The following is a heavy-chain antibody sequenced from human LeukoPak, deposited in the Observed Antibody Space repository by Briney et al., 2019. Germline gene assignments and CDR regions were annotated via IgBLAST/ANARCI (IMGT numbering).Heavy chain of an antibody. CDR3: ARLLGRSLYNWNVAFDP. J-gene: IGHJ5*02. CDR2: IYHSGST. D-gene: IGHD1-1*01. V-gene: IGHV4-38-2*01. Sequence: SETLSLTCAVSGYSISSGYYWGWIRQPPGKGLEWIGSIYHSGSTYYNPSLKSRVTISVDTSKNQSSLKLSSVTAADTAVYYCARLLGRSLYNWNVAFDPWGQGTLVTVSS. CDR1: GYSISSGYY.